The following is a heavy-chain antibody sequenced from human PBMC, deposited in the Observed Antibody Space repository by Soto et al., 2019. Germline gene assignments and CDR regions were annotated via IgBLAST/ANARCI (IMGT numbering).Heavy chain of an antibody. CDR2: INTYNGMT. D-gene: IGHD4-4*01. Sequence: QVQLVQSGGEVKKPGASVTVSCKASGYTFINYHITWVRQAPGQGLEWMAWINTYNGMTDYAQKFQGRVTMTRDTSTITAYMELRNLGSDDTAVYFCAKSPRGERATGWGQGTLVTVSS. V-gene: IGHV1-18*01. J-gene: IGHJ4*02. CDR1: GYTFINYH. CDR3: AKSPRGERATG.